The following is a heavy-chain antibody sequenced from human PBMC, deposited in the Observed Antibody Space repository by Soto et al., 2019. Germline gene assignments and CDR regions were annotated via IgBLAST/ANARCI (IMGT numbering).Heavy chain of an antibody. V-gene: IGHV4-30-4*01. CDR2: IYYSGST. J-gene: IGHJ5*02. CDR1: GGSISSGDYY. CDR3: ARAVDDYGDYGGWFDP. D-gene: IGHD4-17*01. Sequence: QVQLQESGPGLVKPSQTLSLTCTVSGGSISSGDYYWSWIRQPPGKGLEWIGYIYYSGSTYYNPSLKSRVTISVDTSKNQFPLKLSSVTAADTAVYYCARAVDDYGDYGGWFDPWGQGTLVTVSS.